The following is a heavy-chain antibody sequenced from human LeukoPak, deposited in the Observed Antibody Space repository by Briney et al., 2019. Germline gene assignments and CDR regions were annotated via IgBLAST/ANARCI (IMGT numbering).Heavy chain of an antibody. CDR2: IGTAGDT. D-gene: IGHD3-10*01. V-gene: IGHV3-13*01. Sequence: GGSLRLSCAASGFTFSSYGMHWVRQATGKGLEWVSAIGTAGDTYYPGSVKGRFTISRENAKNSLYLQMISLRAGDTAVYYCARGQSYYGSGSNTAYYWFDPWGQGTLVTVSS. J-gene: IGHJ5*02. CDR3: ARGQSYYGSGSNTAYYWFDP. CDR1: GFTFSSYG.